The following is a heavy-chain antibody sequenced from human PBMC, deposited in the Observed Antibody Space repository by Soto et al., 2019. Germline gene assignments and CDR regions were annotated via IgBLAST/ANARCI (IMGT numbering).Heavy chain of an antibody. V-gene: IGHV4-59*08. Sequence: SETLSLTCTVSGGSISSYYWSWIRQPPGKGLEWIGYIYYSGSTNYNPSLKSRVTISVDTSKNQFSLKLSSVTAADTAVYYCRGTYSSGPHRGDYFDYWGQGTLVTVSS. D-gene: IGHD6-19*01. J-gene: IGHJ4*02. CDR1: GGSISSYY. CDR2: IYYSGST. CDR3: RGTYSSGPHRGDYFDY.